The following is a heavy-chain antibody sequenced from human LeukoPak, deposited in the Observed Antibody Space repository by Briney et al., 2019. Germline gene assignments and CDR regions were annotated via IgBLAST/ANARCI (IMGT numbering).Heavy chain of an antibody. Sequence: SQTLSLTCTVSGGSISSGSYYWSWIRQPAGKGLEWIGRIYTSGSTNYNPSLKSRVTISVDTSKNQFSLKLSSVTAADTAVYYCARHMGLGYSYGYPYFDYWGQGTLVTVSS. CDR3: ARHMGLGYSYGYPYFDY. CDR1: GGSISSGSYY. J-gene: IGHJ4*02. CDR2: IYTSGST. V-gene: IGHV4-61*02. D-gene: IGHD5-18*01.